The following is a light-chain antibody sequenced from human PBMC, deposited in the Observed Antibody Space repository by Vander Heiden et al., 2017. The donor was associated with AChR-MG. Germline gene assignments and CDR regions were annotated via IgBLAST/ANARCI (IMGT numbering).Light chain of an antibody. CDR1: SSDVGGYNY. CDR3: SSYTSSSTPWV. V-gene: IGLV2-14*03. Sequence: QSAITQPASVSGSPGQSITISCTGTSSDVGGYNYVSWNQQHPGKAPKLMIDDVSNRPSAVSNRCSGSKSGNTASLTISGLQAEDEADYYCSSYTSSSTPWVFGGGTKLTVL. CDR2: DVS. J-gene: IGLJ3*02.